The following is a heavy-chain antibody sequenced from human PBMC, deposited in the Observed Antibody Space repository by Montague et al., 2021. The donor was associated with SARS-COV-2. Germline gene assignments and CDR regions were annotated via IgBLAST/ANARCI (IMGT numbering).Heavy chain of an antibody. CDR2: INHSGST. J-gene: IGHJ4*02. D-gene: IGHD5-18*01. CDR3: ARGGGYSYGALDY. CDR1: GGSLSGYY. Sequence: SETLSLTCVVYGGSLSGYYWSWIRQPPGKGLEWIGEINHSGSTNYNPSLKSRVTISVGTSKKQFSLRLNSVTAADTAVYYCARGGGYSYGALDYWGQGTLVTVS. V-gene: IGHV4-34*01.